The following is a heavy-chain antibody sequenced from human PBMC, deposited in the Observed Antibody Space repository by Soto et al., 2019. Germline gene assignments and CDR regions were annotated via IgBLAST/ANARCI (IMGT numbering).Heavy chain of an antibody. J-gene: IGHJ4*02. V-gene: IGHV1-69*12. CDR2: IVPIVDTS. Sequence: QVQLVQSGAEVRQPASSVKVSCKTSGGTFSSYAISWVRQAPGQGLEWMGGIVPIVDTSTYAQKFQGRVTITADESTSTVYMELSSLRSDDTAVYYCVRVVAIPGYPDNWGQGTLVTFSS. CDR1: GGTFSSYA. CDR3: VRVVAIPGYPDN. D-gene: IGHD5-12*01.